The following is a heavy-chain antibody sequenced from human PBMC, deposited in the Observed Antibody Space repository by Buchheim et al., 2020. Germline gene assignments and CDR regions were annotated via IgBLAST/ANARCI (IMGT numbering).Heavy chain of an antibody. CDR3: ARGPRSITWFDP. CDR1: GGSVSSGNYY. V-gene: IGHV4-61*01. CDR2: IYYSGNT. Sequence: QVQLQESGPGLAKPSETLSLTCTVSGGSVSSGNYYWSWIRQPPGKGLEWIGSIYYSGNTNYNHSLKSRVTISVGTSKNQFSLKLISLTAADTAVYYCARGPRSITWFDPWGQGT. D-gene: IGHD6-6*01. J-gene: IGHJ5*02.